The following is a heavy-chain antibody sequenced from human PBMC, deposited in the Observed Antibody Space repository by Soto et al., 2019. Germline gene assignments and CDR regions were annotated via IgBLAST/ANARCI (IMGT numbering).Heavy chain of an antibody. D-gene: IGHD1-1*01. CDR1: GFTFSSYA. CDR2: IWHDGSNE. V-gene: IGHV3-33*01. J-gene: IGHJ6*02. CDR3: ARGTPSYGMDV. Sequence: SGGSLRLSCAASGFTFSSYAMQWVRQAPGKGLEWVAVIWHDGSNEFYADSVKGRFTISRDNSKNTLYLQMNSLRAEDTAVYYCARGTPSYGMDVWGQGTTVTVSS.